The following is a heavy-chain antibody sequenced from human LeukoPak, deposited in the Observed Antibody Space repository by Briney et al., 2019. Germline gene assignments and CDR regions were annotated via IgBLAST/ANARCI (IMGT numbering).Heavy chain of an antibody. D-gene: IGHD6-13*01. V-gene: IGHV3-30-3*01. CDR2: ISYDGSNK. J-gene: IGHJ5*02. CDR3: ARDSYSSSCYSSGGFDP. CDR1: GFTFSSYA. Sequence: GGSLRLSCAASGFTFSSYAMHWVRQAPGKGLEWVAVISYDGSNKYYADSVKGRFTISRDNSKNTLYLQMNSLRAEDTAVYYCARDSYSSSCYSSGGFDPWGQGTLVTVSS.